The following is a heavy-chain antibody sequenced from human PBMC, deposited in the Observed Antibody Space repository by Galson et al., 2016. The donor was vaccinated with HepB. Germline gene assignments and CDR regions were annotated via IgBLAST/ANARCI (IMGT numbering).Heavy chain of an antibody. CDR1: GGTFSIYP. Sequence: SVKVSCKASGGTFSIYPISWVRQPPGQGLEWMGGIIPMFGTTNYAQKFQDRVTITVHEPTGTAYMGLSGLKYDDAAVYFCARGSSRVPDGMDVWGQGTTVTVSS. V-gene: IGHV1-69*13. CDR2: IIPMFGTT. CDR3: ARGSSRVPDGMDV. D-gene: IGHD6-13*01. J-gene: IGHJ6*02.